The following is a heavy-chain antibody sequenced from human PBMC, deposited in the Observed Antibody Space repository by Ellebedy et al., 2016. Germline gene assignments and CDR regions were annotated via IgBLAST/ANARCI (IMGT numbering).Heavy chain of an antibody. CDR1: GFTFSDHY. J-gene: IGHJ6*02. D-gene: IGHD3-3*01. Sequence: GESLKISCAASGFTFSDHYMDWVRQAPGKGLEWVGFIRSKAYGGTTEYAASVKGRFTISRDDSKNSLYLQMNSLKTEDTAVYYCARSRHYDFWSGYLYYGMDVWGQGTTVTVSS. V-gene: IGHV3-72*01. CDR2: IRSKAYGGTT. CDR3: ARSRHYDFWSGYLYYGMDV.